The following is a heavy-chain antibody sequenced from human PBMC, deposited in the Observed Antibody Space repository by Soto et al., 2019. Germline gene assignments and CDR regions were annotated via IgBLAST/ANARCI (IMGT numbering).Heavy chain of an antibody. CDR2: IYYSGST. CDR1: GGSISSGDYY. V-gene: IGHV4-30-4*01. D-gene: IGHD5-12*01. Sequence: PSETLSLNCTVSGGSISSGDYYWSWILHPPGKGLEWIGYIYYSGSTYYNPSLKSRVTISVDASKNQFPLKLSSVTAADTAVYYCAGGLVEMATISPFDYWGQGTMVTVSS. CDR3: AGGLVEMATISPFDY. J-gene: IGHJ4*02.